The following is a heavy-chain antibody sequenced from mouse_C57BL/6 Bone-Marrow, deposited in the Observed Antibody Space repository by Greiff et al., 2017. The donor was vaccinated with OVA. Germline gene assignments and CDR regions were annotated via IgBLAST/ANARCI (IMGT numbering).Heavy chain of an antibody. CDR1: GYTFTSYW. J-gene: IGHJ2*01. Sequence: VKLQQSGAELVKPGASVKMSCKASGYTFTSYWITWVKQRPGQGLEWIGDIYPGSGSTNYNEKFKSKATLTVDTSSSTAYMQLSSLTSEDSAVYYCARWGGYYFDYWGQGTTLTVSS. CDR2: IYPGSGST. CDR3: ARWGGYYFDY. V-gene: IGHV1-55*01.